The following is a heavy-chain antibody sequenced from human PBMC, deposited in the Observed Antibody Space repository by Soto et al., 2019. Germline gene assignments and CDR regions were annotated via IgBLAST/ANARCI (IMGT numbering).Heavy chain of an antibody. Sequence: SVKVSCKASGDTFGRFTINWVRQAPGQGLEWMGGIIPISNTAKYAQKFQGRVTITADESTSTAYMELNSLRSDDTAMYYCARDPSTPNKLIGAWFDPWGQGTLVTVSS. D-gene: IGHD4-17*01. J-gene: IGHJ5*02. CDR2: IIPISNTA. CDR1: GDTFGRFT. CDR3: ARDPSTPNKLIGAWFDP. V-gene: IGHV1-69*13.